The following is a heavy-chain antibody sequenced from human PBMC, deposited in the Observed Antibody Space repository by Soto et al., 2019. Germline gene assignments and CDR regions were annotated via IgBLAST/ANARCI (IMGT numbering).Heavy chain of an antibody. D-gene: IGHD3-22*01. CDR2: IRSKAYGGTT. J-gene: IGHJ4*02. V-gene: IGHV3-49*03. Sequence: GGSLRLSCTASGFTFGDYAMSWFRQAPGEGLEWVGFIRSKAYGGTTEYAASVKGRFTISRDDSKSIAYLQMNSLKTEDTAVYYCTKLGRYYYDSSGYYSHFDYWGQGTLVTVSS. CDR1: GFTFGDYA. CDR3: TKLGRYYYDSSGYYSHFDY.